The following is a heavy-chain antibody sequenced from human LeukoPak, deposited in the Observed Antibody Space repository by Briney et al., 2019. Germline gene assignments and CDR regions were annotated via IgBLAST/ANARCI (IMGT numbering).Heavy chain of an antibody. CDR2: INEDGSKK. V-gene: IGHV3-7*05. J-gene: IGHJ4*02. CDR3: ARDWGAAGLWDY. CDR1: GFTFSNYW. D-gene: IGHD6-13*01. Sequence: GGSLRLSCASSGFTFSNYWMSWVRQAPGKGLEWVAKINEDGSKKDYVDSVKGRFTISRDNAKNSVYLQMNSLRAEDTAIYYCARDWGAAGLWDYWGQGTLVTVSS.